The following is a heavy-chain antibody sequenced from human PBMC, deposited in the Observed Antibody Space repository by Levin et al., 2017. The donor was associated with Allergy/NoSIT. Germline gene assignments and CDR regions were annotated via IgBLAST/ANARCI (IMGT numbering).Heavy chain of an antibody. J-gene: IGHJ4*02. V-gene: IGHV3-15*01. CDR2: ITSKTDGGTP. D-gene: IGHD3-10*01. Sequence: GGSLRLTCAASGFTFSNAWMSWVRQAPGKGLEWVGLITSKTDGGTPDYAAPVKGRFTISRHDSKNTLYLQMNSLKTEDTAVYYCTTFAYYYGSGALDYWGQGTLVTVSS. CDR1: GFTFSNAW. CDR3: TTFAYYYGSGALDY.